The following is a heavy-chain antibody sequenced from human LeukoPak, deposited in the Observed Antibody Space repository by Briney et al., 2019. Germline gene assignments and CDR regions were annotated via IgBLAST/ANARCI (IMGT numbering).Heavy chain of an antibody. CDR1: GYTFTGYY. CDR3: ARDPRNGNWFDP. CDR2: INPNSGGT. D-gene: IGHD1-14*01. J-gene: IGHJ5*02. V-gene: IGHV1-2*06. Sequence: ASAKVSCKASGYTFTGYYMHWVRQAPGQGLEWMGRINPNSGGTNYAQKFQGRVTMTRDTSISTAYMELSRLRSDDTAVYYCARDPRNGNWFDPWGQGTLVTVSS.